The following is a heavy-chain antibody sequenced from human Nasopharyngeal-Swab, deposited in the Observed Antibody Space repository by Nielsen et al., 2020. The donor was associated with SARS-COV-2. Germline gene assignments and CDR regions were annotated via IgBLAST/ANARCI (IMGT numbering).Heavy chain of an antibody. V-gene: IGHV3-48*03. J-gene: IGHJ4*02. CDR2: ISSSGSTI. CDR3: ARENPGEQPAGRHFDY. Sequence: GESLKISCAASGFTFSSYEMNWVRQAPGKGLEWVSYISSSGSTIYYADSVKGRFTISRDNSKNTLYLQMNSLRAEDTAVYYCARENPGEQPAGRHFDYWGQGTLVTVSS. CDR1: GFTFSSYE. D-gene: IGHD3-10*01.